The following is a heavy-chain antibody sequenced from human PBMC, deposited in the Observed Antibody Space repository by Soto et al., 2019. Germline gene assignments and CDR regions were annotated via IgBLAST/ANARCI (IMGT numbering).Heavy chain of an antibody. J-gene: IGHJ4*02. V-gene: IGHV3-23*01. CDR1: GITLSSYP. CDR3: AKSIEYCDKGVCYYYFDF. CDR2: IGSSGATT. Sequence: EVQLLESGGDLVQPGGSLRLSCGASGITLSSYPMSWVRQAPGKGLEWVSTIGSSGATTHYADSVKGRFTISRDNSKKMVYLEMNSLRAEDTAVYHCAKSIEYCDKGVCYYYFDFWGQGTLVTVSS. D-gene: IGHD2-8*01.